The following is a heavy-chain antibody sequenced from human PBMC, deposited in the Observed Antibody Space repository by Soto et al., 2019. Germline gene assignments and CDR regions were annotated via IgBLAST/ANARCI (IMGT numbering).Heavy chain of an antibody. CDR1: GGSISSTTYS. D-gene: IGHD2-2*02. J-gene: IGHJ4*02. V-gene: IGHV4-39*07. CDR2: MYYSGTT. Sequence: PSETLSLTCTVSGGSISSTTYSWGWIRQPPGKGLEWIGSMYYSGTTYSNPSLQSRVTISVDTSNNQFSLKLSSVTAADTAVYYCARRYCSSTSCYTFDYWGQGTLVTVSS. CDR3: ARRYCSSTSCYTFDY.